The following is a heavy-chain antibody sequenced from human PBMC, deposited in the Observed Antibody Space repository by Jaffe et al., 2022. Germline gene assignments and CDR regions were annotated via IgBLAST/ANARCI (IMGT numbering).Heavy chain of an antibody. CDR2: IYYSGST. CDR3: ARYTSIVLVPNDMPAWYFDL. J-gene: IGHJ2*01. V-gene: IGHV4-39*01. D-gene: IGHD2-2*01. Sequence: QLQLQESGPGLVKPSETLSLICTVSGGSISSTSDYWSWVRQPPGKSLEWIGNIYYSGSTYYNSLLKSRVTMSVDTSRAQFYLELSSVTAADTAVYFCARYTSIVLVPNDMPAWYFDLWGRGILVTVSS. CDR1: GGSISSTSDY.